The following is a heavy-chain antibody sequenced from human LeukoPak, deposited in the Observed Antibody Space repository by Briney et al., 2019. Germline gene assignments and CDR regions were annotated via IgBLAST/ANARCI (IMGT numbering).Heavy chain of an antibody. CDR1: GFTFSSYA. Sequence: GGSLRLSCAPSGFTFSSYAMSWVRQAPGKGLEWIAVISGGGSGTYYADSVRGRFTISRDNSKNTVYLQMNSLRAEDTAIYYCAKAVGSSGYFSRDAFDIWGQGTMVTVSS. D-gene: IGHD3-22*01. J-gene: IGHJ3*02. CDR2: ISGGGSGT. CDR3: AKAVGSSGYFSRDAFDI. V-gene: IGHV3-23*01.